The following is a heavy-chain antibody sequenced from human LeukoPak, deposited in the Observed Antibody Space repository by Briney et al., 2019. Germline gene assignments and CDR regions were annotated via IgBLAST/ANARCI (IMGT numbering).Heavy chain of an antibody. D-gene: IGHD5-12*01. CDR3: ARDREGDIVATTFDY. J-gene: IGHJ4*02. V-gene: IGHV3-48*03. CDR1: GFTFSSYE. CDR2: ISSSGSTI. Sequence: GGSLRLSCAASGFTFSSYEMNWVRQAPGKGLEWVSYISSSGSTIYYADSVKGRFTISRDNAKNSLYLQMNSLRAEDTAVYYCARDREGDIVATTFDYWGQGTLVTVSS.